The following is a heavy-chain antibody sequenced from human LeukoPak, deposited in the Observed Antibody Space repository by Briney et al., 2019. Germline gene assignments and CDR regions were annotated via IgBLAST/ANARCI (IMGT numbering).Heavy chain of an antibody. Sequence: SETLSLTCAVYGGSFSGYYWSWIRQPPGKGLEWIGEINHSGSTNYNPSLKSRVTISVDTSKNQFSLKPSSVTAADTAVYYCARKRRIAVAGTSGWFDPWGQGTLVTVSS. CDR2: INHSGST. CDR1: GGSFSGYY. V-gene: IGHV4-34*01. CDR3: ARKRRIAVAGTSGWFDP. D-gene: IGHD6-19*01. J-gene: IGHJ5*02.